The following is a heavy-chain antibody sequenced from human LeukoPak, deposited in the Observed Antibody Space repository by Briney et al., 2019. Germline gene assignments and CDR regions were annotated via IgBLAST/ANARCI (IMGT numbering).Heavy chain of an antibody. CDR1: GYTFTSYA. CDR2: VNTNTGNP. V-gene: IGHV7-4-1*02. Sequence: ASVKVSCKASGYTFTSYAMNWVRQAPGQGLEWMGWVNTNTGNPTYAQGFTGRFVFSLDTSVSTAYLQISSLKAEDTAVYYCARDSGQWLVPYFDYWGQGTLVTVSS. J-gene: IGHJ4*02. D-gene: IGHD6-19*01. CDR3: ARDSGQWLVPYFDY.